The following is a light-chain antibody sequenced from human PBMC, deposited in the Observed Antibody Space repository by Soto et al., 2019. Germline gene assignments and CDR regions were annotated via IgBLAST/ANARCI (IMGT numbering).Light chain of an antibody. Sequence: DIQMTQSPSSLSASVGDRVAITCRASQTISGFLNWYQQKPGEAPKLLIYAASTLQSGVPSRFSGSGSGTEFTLTISGLQPDDFATYYCQQYDSYWTFGQGTKVDI. CDR3: QQYDSYWT. V-gene: IGKV1-5*01. CDR1: QTISGF. CDR2: AAS. J-gene: IGKJ1*01.